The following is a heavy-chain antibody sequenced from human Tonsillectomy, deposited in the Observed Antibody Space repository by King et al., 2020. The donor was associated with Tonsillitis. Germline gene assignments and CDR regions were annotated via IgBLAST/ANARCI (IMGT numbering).Heavy chain of an antibody. CDR2: ISSSNSYI. Sequence: VQLVESGGGLVKPGGSLRLSCAASGFTFSSYSLNWVRQAPGKGLEGVSSISSSNSYIYYADSLKGRFTISRDNAKNSLYLQMNTLRAEDTAVYYCAREFYCSSTSCYTGFDYWGQGALVTVSS. CDR3: AREFYCSSTSCYTGFDY. CDR1: GFTFSSYS. V-gene: IGHV3-21*01. J-gene: IGHJ4*02. D-gene: IGHD2-2*01.